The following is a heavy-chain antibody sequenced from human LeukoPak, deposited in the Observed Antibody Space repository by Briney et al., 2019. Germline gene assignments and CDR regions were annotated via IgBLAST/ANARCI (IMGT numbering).Heavy chain of an antibody. CDR2: ISDSGST. J-gene: IGHJ5*02. Sequence: SETLSLTCTVSGGSISSSDYYWGCIRQSPGKGLEWIGTISDSGSTYYNPSLKSRVTISVDTSKNQFSLMLSSVTAADTAVYYCGGAATGTVGWFDPWGQGTLVTVSS. D-gene: IGHD6-13*01. V-gene: IGHV4-39*01. CDR3: GGAATGTVGWFDP. CDR1: GGSISSSDYY.